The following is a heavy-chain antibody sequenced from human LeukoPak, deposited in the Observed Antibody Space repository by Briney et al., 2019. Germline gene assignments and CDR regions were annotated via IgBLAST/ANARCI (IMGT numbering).Heavy chain of an antibody. CDR1: GFTFSSYA. D-gene: IGHD3-22*01. V-gene: IGHV3-64D*09. J-gene: IGHJ4*02. CDR2: ISSNGGTK. CDR3: VKGSESYCDSKSDY. Sequence: GGSLRLSCSASGFTFSSYAMHWVRQAPGKGLRLVSSISSNGGTKYYADSGKGRFTISRDNSKNTLYLQMSSLRAEDTAVYYCVKGSESYCDSKSDYWGQGTLVTVSS.